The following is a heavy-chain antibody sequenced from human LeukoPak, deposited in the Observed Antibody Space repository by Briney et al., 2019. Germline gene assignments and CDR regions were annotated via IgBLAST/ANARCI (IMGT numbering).Heavy chain of an antibody. D-gene: IGHD3-22*01. Sequence: SETLSLTCTVSGGSINSYYWSWIRQPPGKGLEWIGYIYYSGSTNYNPSLKSRVTIPVDTSKNQFSLKLSSVTAADTAVYYCATYDNTAFRFDYWGQGTLVTVSS. CDR3: ATYDNTAFRFDY. CDR1: GGSINSYY. V-gene: IGHV4-59*08. J-gene: IGHJ4*02. CDR2: IYYSGST.